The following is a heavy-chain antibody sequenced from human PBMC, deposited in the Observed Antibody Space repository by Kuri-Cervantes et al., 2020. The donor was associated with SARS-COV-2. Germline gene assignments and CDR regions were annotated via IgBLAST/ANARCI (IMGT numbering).Heavy chain of an antibody. J-gene: IGHJ4*02. D-gene: IGHD3-22*01. V-gene: IGHV3-30*03. CDR1: GFSFSNYA. CDR2: ISYDGGYE. CDR3: ARDPYVGSGYYLLDF. Sequence: GGSLRLSCAASGFSFSNYAMHWVRQAPGKGLEWVAIISYDGGYENYADSVQGRLTISRDNDKHTLYLQVNSVKTEDTAVYYCARDPYVGSGYYLLDFWGQGTLVTVSS.